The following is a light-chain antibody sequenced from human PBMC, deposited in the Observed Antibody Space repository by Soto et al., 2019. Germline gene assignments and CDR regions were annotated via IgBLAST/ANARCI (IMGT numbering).Light chain of an antibody. CDR2: DVS. CDR3: CSYAGRYVYV. J-gene: IGLJ1*01. Sequence: QSVLTQPRSVSGSPGQSVTISCTGTSSDVGAYNYVSWYQQHPGKAPKFMIYDVSKRPSGVPYRFFGSKSGNTASLTISGLQAEDEADYYCCSYAGRYVYVFGTGTKLTVL. CDR1: SSDVGAYNY. V-gene: IGLV2-11*01.